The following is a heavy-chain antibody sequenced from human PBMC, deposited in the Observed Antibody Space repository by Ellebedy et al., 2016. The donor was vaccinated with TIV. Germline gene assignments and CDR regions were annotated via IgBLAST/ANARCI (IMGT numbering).Heavy chain of an antibody. V-gene: IGHV1-2*04. CDR1: GYTFTGYY. Sequence: ASVKVSCXASGYTFTGYYMHWVRQAPGQGLEWMGWINPNSGGTNYAQKFQGWVTMTRDTSISTAYMELSRLRSDDTAVYYCARGGYYGSGSYYKSTPTYDYWGQGTLVTVSS. CDR2: INPNSGGT. D-gene: IGHD3-10*01. CDR3: ARGGYYGSGSYYKSTPTYDY. J-gene: IGHJ4*02.